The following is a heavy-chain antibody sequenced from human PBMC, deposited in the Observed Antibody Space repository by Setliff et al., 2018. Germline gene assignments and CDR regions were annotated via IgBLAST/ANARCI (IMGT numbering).Heavy chain of an antibody. CDR2: VDRSGNT. J-gene: IGHJ4*02. Sequence: SETLSLTCTLSGDSISRSTYYWGWIRQSPGKGLEWIGTVDRSGNTFYNPSLKSRVTISVAASKNQFSLKLTSVSAADTAVYYCARESRFGYSGYDCAFDFWGQGMLVTVSS. D-gene: IGHD5-12*01. V-gene: IGHV4-39*02. CDR3: ARESRFGYSGYDCAFDF. CDR1: GDSISRSTYY.